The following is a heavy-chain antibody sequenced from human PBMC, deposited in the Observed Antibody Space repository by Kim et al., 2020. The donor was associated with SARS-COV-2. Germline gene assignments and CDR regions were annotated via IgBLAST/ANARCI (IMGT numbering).Heavy chain of an antibody. D-gene: IGHD3-10*01. CDR2: ISYDGSNK. V-gene: IGHV3-30*04. CDR1: GFTFSSYA. CDR3: AREHPGSDAFDI. J-gene: IGHJ3*02. Sequence: GGSLRLSCAASGFTFSSYAMHWVRQAPGKGLEWVAVISYDGSNKYYADSVKGRFTISRDNSKNTLYLQMNSLRAEDTAVYYCAREHPGSDAFDIWGQGTMVTVSS.